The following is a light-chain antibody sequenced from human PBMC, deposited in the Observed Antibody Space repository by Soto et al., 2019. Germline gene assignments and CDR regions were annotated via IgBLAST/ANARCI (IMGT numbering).Light chain of an antibody. V-gene: IGLV2-14*01. J-gene: IGLJ3*02. Sequence: QSALTQPASVSGSPGQSITISCTGTSSDVGGYNYVSWYQQHPGKAPKLMISEVSNRPSGISNRFSGSKSGNTASLTISGLQAEDEADYYCSSHTSSSFWVFGGGTKLTVL. CDR1: SSDVGGYNY. CDR2: EVS. CDR3: SSHTSSSFWV.